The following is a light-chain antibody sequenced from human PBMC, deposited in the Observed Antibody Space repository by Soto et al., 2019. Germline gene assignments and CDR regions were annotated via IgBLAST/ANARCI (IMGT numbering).Light chain of an antibody. CDR3: RAYNNV. Sequence: DIQMTQSPSTLSASVGDRVTITCRASHNINRWLAWYQQKPGKAPKVLIYDASSVERGVPSRFSGSGSGTEITRTISGLQPDDFETYYCRAYNNVFGGGTKVEIK. CDR2: DAS. CDR1: HNINRW. V-gene: IGKV1-5*01. J-gene: IGKJ4*01.